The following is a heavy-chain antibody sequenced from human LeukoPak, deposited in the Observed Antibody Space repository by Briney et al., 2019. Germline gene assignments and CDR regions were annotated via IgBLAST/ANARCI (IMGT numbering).Heavy chain of an antibody. D-gene: IGHD5-24*01. CDR1: EFTFSSHG. Sequence: AGRSLRLSCVASEFTFSSHGMHWVRQAPGKGLEWVAVIWYDGSHRYYPDSVKGRFTISRDNSKNTLFLQMDSLRVDDTAVYYCVRDNAAADGALDYWGQGSLVTVSS. J-gene: IGHJ4*02. CDR3: VRDNAAADGALDY. CDR2: IWYDGSHR. V-gene: IGHV3-33*01.